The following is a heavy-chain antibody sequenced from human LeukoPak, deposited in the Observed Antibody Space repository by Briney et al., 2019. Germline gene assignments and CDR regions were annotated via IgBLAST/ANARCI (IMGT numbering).Heavy chain of an antibody. D-gene: IGHD2-21*01. CDR2: VSYDGTT. Sequence: SETLSLTCSVSGDSVTSYYWSWIRQPPGKGLEWIGYVSYDGTTNYTPSLRSRVIMAVNTANNNISLRLTSVTAADTAVYYCARLDCHGDGCYNHWGQGTLVPVSS. V-gene: IGHV4-59*08. CDR1: GDSVTSYY. CDR3: ARLDCHGDGCYNH. J-gene: IGHJ4*02.